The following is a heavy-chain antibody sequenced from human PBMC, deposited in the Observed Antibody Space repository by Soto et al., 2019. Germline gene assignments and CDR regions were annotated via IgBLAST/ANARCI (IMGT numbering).Heavy chain of an antibody. CDR3: ARDRTAYFYYGVDV. CDR2: ISYDGINK. J-gene: IGHJ6*02. Sequence: GGSLRLSCAASGFSFSNYAIHWVRQAPGKWLEWVAVISYDGINKYYADSVKGRFTISRDNSKITLFLQMNSLRTEDTAVYYCARDRTAYFYYGVDVWGHGTTVTVSS. CDR1: GFSFSNYA. V-gene: IGHV3-30-3*01.